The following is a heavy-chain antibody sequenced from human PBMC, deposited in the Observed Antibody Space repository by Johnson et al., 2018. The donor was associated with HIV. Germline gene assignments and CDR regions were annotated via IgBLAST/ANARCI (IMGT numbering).Heavy chain of an antibody. Sequence: QVQLVESGGGLVQPGGSLRLSCAASGFTFSSYAMHWVRQAPGKGLEWVAVISYDGGTTYYSDSVKGRFTISRDNSKNTLYLQMNSLRAEDTGVYYCTTQGSSGAFDIWGQGTMLTVSS. J-gene: IGHJ3*02. D-gene: IGHD3-22*01. CDR3: TTQGSSGAFDI. CDR2: ISYDGGTT. CDR1: GFTFSSYA. V-gene: IGHV3-30-3*01.